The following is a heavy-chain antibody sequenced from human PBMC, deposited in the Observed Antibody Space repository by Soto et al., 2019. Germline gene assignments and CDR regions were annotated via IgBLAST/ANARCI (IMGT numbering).Heavy chain of an antibody. CDR2: IYYSGST. V-gene: IGHV4-59*01. J-gene: IGHJ4*02. Sequence: QVQLQESGPGLVKPSETLSLTCTVSGGSISSYYWSWIQQPPGKGLEWIGYIYYSGSTNYNPSLKSRVTISVDTSKNQFSLKLSSVTAADTAVYYCAIRTIEYSSPGEQYFDYWGQGTLVTVSS. CDR3: AIRTIEYSSPGEQYFDY. CDR1: GGSISSYY. D-gene: IGHD6-6*01.